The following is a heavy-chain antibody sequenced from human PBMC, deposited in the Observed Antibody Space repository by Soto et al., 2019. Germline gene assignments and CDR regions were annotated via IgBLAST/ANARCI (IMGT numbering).Heavy chain of an antibody. CDR3: ARGEGQLPYYFYGMDV. Sequence: ASVKVSCKASGYTFTGYYMHWVRQAPGQGLEWMGWINPNSGGTNYAQKFQGRVTMTRDTSISTAYMELSRLRSDDTAVYYCARGEGQLPYYFYGMDVWGQGTTVTVSS. D-gene: IGHD1-26*01. J-gene: IGHJ6*02. CDR1: GYTFTGYY. CDR2: INPNSGGT. V-gene: IGHV1-2*02.